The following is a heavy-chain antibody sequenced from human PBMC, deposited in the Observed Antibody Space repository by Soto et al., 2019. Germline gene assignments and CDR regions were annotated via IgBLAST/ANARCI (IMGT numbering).Heavy chain of an antibody. V-gene: IGHV4-31*03. Sequence: SETLSLTCTVSGGSISSGGYYWSWIRQHPGKGLEWIGYIYYSGSTYYNPSLKSRVTISVDTSKNQFSLKLSSVTAADTAVYYCVRESARPYDSSGYSDYWGQGTLVTVAS. CDR3: VRESARPYDSSGYSDY. CDR1: GGSISSGGYY. J-gene: IGHJ4*02. CDR2: IYYSGST. D-gene: IGHD3-22*01.